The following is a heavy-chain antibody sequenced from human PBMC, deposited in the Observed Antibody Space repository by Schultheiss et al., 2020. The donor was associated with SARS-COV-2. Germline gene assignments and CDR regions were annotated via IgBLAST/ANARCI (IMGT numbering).Heavy chain of an antibody. J-gene: IGHJ4*02. CDR1: GFTFSSYA. CDR3: ARGQIAVAGGWPIFDY. CDR2: ISGSGGST. V-gene: IGHV3-23*01. Sequence: GGSLRLSCAASGFTFSSYAMSWVRQAPGKGLEWVSAISGSGGSTYYADSVKGRFTISRDNSKNTLYLQMNSLRAEDTAVYYCARGQIAVAGGWPIFDYWGQGTLVTVSS. D-gene: IGHD6-19*01.